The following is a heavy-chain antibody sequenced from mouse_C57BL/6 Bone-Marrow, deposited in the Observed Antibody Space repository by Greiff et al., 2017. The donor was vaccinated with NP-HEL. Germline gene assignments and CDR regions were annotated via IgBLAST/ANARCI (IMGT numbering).Heavy chain of an antibody. J-gene: IGHJ4*01. CDR1: GYTFTSYW. D-gene: IGHD2-2*01. Sequence: VQLQQPGAELVRPGSSVKLSCKASGYTFTSYWMDWVKQRPGQGLEWIGNIYPSDSETHYNQKFKDKATLTVDKSSSTAYMQLSSLTSEDSAVYYCARRGDGYDGYYYAMDYWGQGTSVTVSS. CDR2: IYPSDSET. V-gene: IGHV1-61*01. CDR3: ARRGDGYDGYYYAMDY.